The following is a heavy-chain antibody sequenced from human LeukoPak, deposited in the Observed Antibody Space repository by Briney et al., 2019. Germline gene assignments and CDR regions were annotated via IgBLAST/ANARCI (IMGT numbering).Heavy chain of an antibody. J-gene: IGHJ5*02. CDR2: ISSSGSTI. CDR3: AKDSGNRDNWFDP. CDR1: GFTFSSYE. Sequence: GGSLRLSCAASGFTFSSYEMNWVRQAPGKGLEWVSYISSSGSTIYYADSVKGRFTISRDNSKNTLYLQMNSLRAEDTAVYYCAKDSGNRDNWFDPWGQGTLVTVSS. V-gene: IGHV3-48*03. D-gene: IGHD1-14*01.